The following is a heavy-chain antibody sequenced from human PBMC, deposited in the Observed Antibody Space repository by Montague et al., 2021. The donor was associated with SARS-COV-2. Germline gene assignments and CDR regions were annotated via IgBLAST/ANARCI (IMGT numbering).Heavy chain of an antibody. V-gene: IGHV3-23*01. D-gene: IGHD2-21*01. J-gene: IGHJ4*02. CDR1: GFTFTSYA. CDR3: ARGVITPDY. Sequence: SLGLSCAVSGFTFTSYAMSWVRQAPGKGLEWVSGIVDSDSSTHYADSVKGRFTISRDNSKNMVYLQMNSLRAEDTAVYYCARGVITPDYWGQGTLVTVSS. CDR2: IVDSDSST.